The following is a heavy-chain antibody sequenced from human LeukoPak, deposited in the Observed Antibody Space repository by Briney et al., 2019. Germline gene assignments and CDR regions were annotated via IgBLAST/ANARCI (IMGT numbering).Heavy chain of an antibody. CDR1: GGSISSSSYY. CDR2: IYYSGST. Sequence: SETLSLTCTVSGGSISSSSYYWSWIRQPPGKGLEWIGYIYYSGSTNYNPSLKSRVTISVDTSKNQFSLKLSSVTAADTAVYYCARGQGDYWGQGTLVTVSS. CDR3: ARGQGDY. J-gene: IGHJ4*02. V-gene: IGHV4-61*01.